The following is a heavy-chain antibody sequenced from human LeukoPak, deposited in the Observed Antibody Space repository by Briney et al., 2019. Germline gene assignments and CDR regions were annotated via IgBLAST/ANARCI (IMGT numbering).Heavy chain of an antibody. D-gene: IGHD4-17*01. V-gene: IGHV1-8*01. Sequence: GASVKVSCKASGYTFTSYDINWVRQAPGQGLEWMGWMNPNSGNTGYAQKFQGRVTMTRNTSISTAYMELSSLRSEDTAVYYCASVLRWHDAFDIWGQGTMVTVSS. CDR2: MNPNSGNT. CDR3: ASVLRWHDAFDI. CDR1: GYTFTSYD. J-gene: IGHJ3*02.